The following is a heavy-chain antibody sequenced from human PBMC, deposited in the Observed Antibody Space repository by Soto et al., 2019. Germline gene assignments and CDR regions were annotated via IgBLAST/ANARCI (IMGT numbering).Heavy chain of an antibody. D-gene: IGHD4-17*01. Sequence: PGESLKISCQGSGYSVSTHWIGWVRQMPGKGLEWMGVIFPGDSGTRYSPPFQGQVIISVDKSTGTAYLQWSSLKASDTAIYYCARRSGDYKNYFDYWGQGTLVTVSS. CDR1: GYSVSTHW. CDR3: ARRSGDYKNYFDY. V-gene: IGHV5-51*01. J-gene: IGHJ4*01. CDR2: IFPGDSGT.